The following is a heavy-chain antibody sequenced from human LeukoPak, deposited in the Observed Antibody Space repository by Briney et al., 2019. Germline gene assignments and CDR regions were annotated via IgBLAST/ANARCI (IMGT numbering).Heavy chain of an antibody. Sequence: SETLSLTCTVSGGSISSGGYYWSWIRQPPGKGLEWIGYIYHSGSTYYNPSLKSRVTISVDRSKNQFSLKLSSVTAADTAVYYCARDLRNQLDYWGQGTLVTVSS. CDR3: ARDLRNQLDY. D-gene: IGHD6-6*01. J-gene: IGHJ4*02. CDR1: GGSISSGGYY. V-gene: IGHV4-30-2*01. CDR2: IYHSGST.